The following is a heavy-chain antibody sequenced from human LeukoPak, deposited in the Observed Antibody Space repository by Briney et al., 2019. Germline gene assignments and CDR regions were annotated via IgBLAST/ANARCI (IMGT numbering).Heavy chain of an antibody. CDR1: GFTFSRYW. V-gene: IGHV3-74*01. CDR3: ASDFTGRDDY. J-gene: IGHJ4*02. CDR2: MNTDGSRT. D-gene: IGHD2-8*02. Sequence: PGGSLRLSCAASGFTFSRYWMHWVRQVPGKRLVWVSRMNTDGSRTDYADSVKGRFTISRDNTKNTLYLQMNSLGVEATAVYFCASDFTGRDDYWGQGTLVTVSS.